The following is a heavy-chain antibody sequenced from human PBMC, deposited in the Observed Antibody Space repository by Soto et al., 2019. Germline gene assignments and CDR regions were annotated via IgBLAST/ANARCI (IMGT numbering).Heavy chain of an antibody. CDR2: ISGSGGST. Sequence: GGSLRLSCAASGFTFSSYAMSWVRQAPGKGLEWVSAISGSGGSTYYADSVKGRFTISRDNSKNTLYLQMNSLRAEDTAVYYCAAARSMIVVVQHFDYWGQGTLVTVSS. V-gene: IGHV3-23*01. D-gene: IGHD3-22*01. CDR1: GFTFSSYA. CDR3: AAARSMIVVVQHFDY. J-gene: IGHJ4*02.